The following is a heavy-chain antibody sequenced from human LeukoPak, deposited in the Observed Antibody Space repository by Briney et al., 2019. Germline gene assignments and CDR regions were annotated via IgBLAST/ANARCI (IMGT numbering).Heavy chain of an antibody. Sequence: SETLSLTCTVSGGSISSGDYYWSWIRQPPGKGLEWIGYIYYSGSTYYNPSLKSRVTISVDTSKNQFSLKLSSVTAADTAVYYCARSLLPVKRFDPWGQGTLVTVSS. CDR3: ARSLLPVKRFDP. CDR2: IYYSGST. V-gene: IGHV4-30-4*01. J-gene: IGHJ5*02. CDR1: GGSISSGDYY. D-gene: IGHD1-26*01.